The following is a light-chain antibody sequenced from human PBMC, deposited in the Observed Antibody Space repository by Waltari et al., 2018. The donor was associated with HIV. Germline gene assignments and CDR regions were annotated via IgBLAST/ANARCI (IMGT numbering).Light chain of an antibody. Sequence: SALTQPASVSGSPGQSITISCSGTGSDVGTSKYVSWYQQHPGKAPKLFIYEVFNRPSGISKRFSGSKSGNTASLTVSGLRTEDEADYYCTSYTTSTTLIFGGGTTVTVL. CDR2: EVF. CDR3: TSYTTSTTLI. V-gene: IGLV2-14*01. J-gene: IGLJ2*01. CDR1: GSDVGTSKY.